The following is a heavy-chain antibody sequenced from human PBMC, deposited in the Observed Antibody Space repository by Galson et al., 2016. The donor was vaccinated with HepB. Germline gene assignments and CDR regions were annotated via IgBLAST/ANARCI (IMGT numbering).Heavy chain of an antibody. D-gene: IGHD3-22*01. CDR1: GGIFSSYA. V-gene: IGHV1-69*13. Sequence: SVKVSCKASGGIFSSYAFSWVRQAPGQGLEWMGGMIPFFKTAHYAQRFQGRITFTADESTTTAYMELSSLRHEDTAGSFCARSPLKNSSNGYLAVDIWGQGTRVTVSS. CDR2: MIPFFKTA. J-gene: IGHJ3*02. CDR3: ARSPLKNSSNGYLAVDI.